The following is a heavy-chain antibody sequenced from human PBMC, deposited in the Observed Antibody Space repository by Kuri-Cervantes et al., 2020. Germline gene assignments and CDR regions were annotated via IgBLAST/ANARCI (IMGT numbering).Heavy chain of an antibody. D-gene: IGHD6-19*01. Sequence: SETLSLTCTVSGGSVSRSYWSWMRQPPGKGLEWIGYISYTDSTNYNPSLKSRVTITVDTSKNQFSLKLSSVTAADTAVYYCARESIAVAGDLFDYWGQGTLVTVSS. J-gene: IGHJ4*02. V-gene: IGHV4-59*02. CDR3: ARESIAVAGDLFDY. CDR1: GGSVSRSY. CDR2: ISYTDST.